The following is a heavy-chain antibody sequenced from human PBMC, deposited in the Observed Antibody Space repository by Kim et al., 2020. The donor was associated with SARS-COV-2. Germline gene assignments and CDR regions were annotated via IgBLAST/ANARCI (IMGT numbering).Heavy chain of an antibody. CDR2: ISTSGTTI. Sequence: GGSLRLSCEASGFTFNSCEMNWVRQAPGKGLEWVSYISTSGTTIYYADSVKGRFTISRDNAKNSLYLQMNSLRAEDTAFYYCARETEQQLLYVLDAFDIWGQGTTFTVSS. CDR1: GFTFNSCE. CDR3: ARETEQQLLYVLDAFDI. D-gene: IGHD6-13*01. J-gene: IGHJ3*02. V-gene: IGHV3-48*03.